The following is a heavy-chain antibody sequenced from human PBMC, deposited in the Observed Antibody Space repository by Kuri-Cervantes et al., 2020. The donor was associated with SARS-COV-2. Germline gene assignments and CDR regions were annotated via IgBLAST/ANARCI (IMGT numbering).Heavy chain of an antibody. V-gene: IGHV4-39*07. D-gene: IGHD3-9*01. CDR3: ARDTYYDILTGYSPLGFDP. Sequence: SETLSLTCTVSGGSISSSSYYWGWIRQPPGKGLEWIGSIYYSGSTNYNPSLKSRVTMSVDTSKNRFSLKLSSVTAADTAVYYCARDTYYDILTGYSPLGFDPWGQGTLVTVSS. J-gene: IGHJ5*02. CDR1: GGSISSSSYY. CDR2: IYYSGST.